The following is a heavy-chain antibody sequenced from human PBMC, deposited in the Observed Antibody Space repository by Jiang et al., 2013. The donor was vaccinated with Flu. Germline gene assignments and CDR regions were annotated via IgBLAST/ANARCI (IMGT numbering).Heavy chain of an antibody. CDR2: IRYDGSNK. J-gene: IGHJ1*01. Sequence: PGKGLEWVAFIRYDGSNKYYADSVKGRFTISRDNSKNTLYLQMNSLRAEDTAVYYCAKDQGGRWPDVEGSVLQHWGQGTLVTVSS. D-gene: IGHD1-26*01. CDR3: AKDQGGRWPDVEGSVLQH. V-gene: IGHV3-30*02.